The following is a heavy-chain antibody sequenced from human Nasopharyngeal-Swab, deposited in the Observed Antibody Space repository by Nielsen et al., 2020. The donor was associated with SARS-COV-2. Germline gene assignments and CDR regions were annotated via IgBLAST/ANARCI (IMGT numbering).Heavy chain of an antibody. J-gene: IGHJ4*02. Sequence: GGSLRLSCAASGFTFNSHGMHWVRQAPGKGLEWVAVISFDGSKKYYADSVKGRFTISRDNSKNTLYLQMNSLRAEDTAVYYCARDSVVIAVAASFDYWGQGTLVTVSS. CDR2: ISFDGSKK. CDR3: ARDSVVIAVAASFDY. V-gene: IGHV3-30*03. D-gene: IGHD6-19*01. CDR1: GFTFNSHG.